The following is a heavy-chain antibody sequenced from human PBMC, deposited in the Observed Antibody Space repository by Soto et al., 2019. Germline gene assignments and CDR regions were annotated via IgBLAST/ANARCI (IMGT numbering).Heavy chain of an antibody. J-gene: IGHJ6*02. CDR2: INHSGST. CDR3: ARDYFGSASSD. CDR1: GGSFSGYY. V-gene: IGHV4-34*01. Sequence: SETLSLTCAVYGGSFSGYYWSWIRQPPGKGLEWIGEINHSGSTNYNPSLKSRVTMSLDTSKNQFSLKLSSVTAADTALYYCARDYFGSASSDWGQGTTVTVSS. D-gene: IGHD3-10*01.